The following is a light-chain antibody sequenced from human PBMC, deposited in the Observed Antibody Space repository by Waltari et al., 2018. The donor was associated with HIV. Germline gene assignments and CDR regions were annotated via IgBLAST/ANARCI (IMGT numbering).Light chain of an antibody. CDR1: QSVGSY. CDR2: GAS. V-gene: IGKV3-15*01. J-gene: IGKJ4*01. CDR3: QQYNNWPPLT. Sequence: ETVMTQTPATLSVSPGERATLPCRASQSVGSYLAWYQQQPGQAPRLLIYGASTRATGIPARFSGSGSGTEFTLTISSLQSEDFVVYYCQQYNNWPPLTFGGGTKVEIK.